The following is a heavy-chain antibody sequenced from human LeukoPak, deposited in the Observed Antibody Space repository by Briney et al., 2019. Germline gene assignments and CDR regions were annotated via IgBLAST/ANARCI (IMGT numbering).Heavy chain of an antibody. CDR2: IIPIFGIA. D-gene: IGHD4-17*01. CDR1: GGTFSSYA. CDR3: ARLPDDYGDYVSDY. V-gene: IGHV1-69*04. Sequence: GASVTVSCKASGGTFSSYAISWVRQAPGQGLDWMGRIIPIFGIANYAQKFQGRVTITADKSTITAYMELSSLRSEDTAVYYCARLPDDYGDYVSDYWGQGTLVTVSS. J-gene: IGHJ4*02.